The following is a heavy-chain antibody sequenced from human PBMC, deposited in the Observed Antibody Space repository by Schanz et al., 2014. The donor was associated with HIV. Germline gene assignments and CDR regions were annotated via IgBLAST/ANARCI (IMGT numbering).Heavy chain of an antibody. CDR1: GFTFSSYS. Sequence: EVQLVESGGGLVKPGGSLRLSCEASGFTFSSYSMNWVRQAPGKGLEWVSGISWSSGNIGYADSVKGRFTISRDSSKNTLYLQMNSLRAEDTAVYYCARDAASHSYGSTMDVWGQGTTVTVSS. V-gene: IGHV3-21*01. J-gene: IGHJ6*02. D-gene: IGHD5-18*01. CDR2: ISWSSGNI. CDR3: ARDAASHSYGSTMDV.